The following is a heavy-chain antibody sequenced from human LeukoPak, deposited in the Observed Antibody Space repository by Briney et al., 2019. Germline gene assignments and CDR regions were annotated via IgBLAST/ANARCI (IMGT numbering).Heavy chain of an antibody. CDR2: ISYDGSNK. D-gene: IGHD6-13*01. V-gene: IGHV3-30*01. J-gene: IGHJ3*02. Sequence: GGSLRLSCAASGFTFSSYAMHWVRQAPGKGLEWVAVISYDGSNKYYADSVKGRFTISRDNSKNTLYLQMNSLRAEETAVYYCARDSSSWYGAFDIWGQGTMVTVSS. CDR1: GFTFSSYA. CDR3: ARDSSSWYGAFDI.